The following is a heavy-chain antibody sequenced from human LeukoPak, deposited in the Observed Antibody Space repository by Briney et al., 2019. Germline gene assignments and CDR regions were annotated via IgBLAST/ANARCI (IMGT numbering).Heavy chain of an antibody. CDR1: GYAFSIYD. CDR3: ARGRLSTL. CDR2: MNPNGIAA. J-gene: IGHJ4*02. D-gene: IGHD2-2*01. V-gene: IGHV1-8*01. Sequence: ASVKVSCKASGYAFSIYDVNWVRQGAGQGLEWLGWMNPNGIAAGYSQKFQDRVTLTMDTSTSTAYLELSSLRSEDTAVYYCARGRLSTLWGQGTLVTVSS.